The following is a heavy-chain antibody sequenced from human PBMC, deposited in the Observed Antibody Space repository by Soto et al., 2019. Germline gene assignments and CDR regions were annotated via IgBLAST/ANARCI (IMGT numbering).Heavy chain of an antibody. CDR1: GFTFSSYA. Sequence: PGGSLRLSCAASGFTFSSYAMHWVRQAPGKGLEWVAVISYDGSNKYYADSVKGRFTISRDNSKNTLYLQMNSLRAEDTAVYYCARDLSSGWVHFDYWGQGTLVTVSS. V-gene: IGHV3-30-3*01. J-gene: IGHJ4*02. CDR3: ARDLSSGWVHFDY. D-gene: IGHD6-19*01. CDR2: ISYDGSNK.